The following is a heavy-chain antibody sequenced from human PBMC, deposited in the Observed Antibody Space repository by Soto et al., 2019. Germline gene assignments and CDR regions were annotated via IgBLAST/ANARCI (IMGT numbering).Heavy chain of an antibody. J-gene: IGHJ4*02. CDR1: GGSISSYY. D-gene: IGHD3-10*01. CDR2: IYYSGST. Sequence: SETLSLTCTVSGGSISSYYWSWIRQPPGKGLEWIGYIYYSGSTNYNPSLKSRVTISVDTSKNQFSLKLSSVTAADTAVYYCARATVLLCPDYWGQGTLVTVSS. V-gene: IGHV4-59*01. CDR3: ARATVLLCPDY.